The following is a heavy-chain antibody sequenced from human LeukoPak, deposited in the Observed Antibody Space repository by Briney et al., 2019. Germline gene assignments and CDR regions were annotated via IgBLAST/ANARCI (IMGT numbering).Heavy chain of an antibody. CDR1: GYTFTGYY. J-gene: IGHJ4*02. CDR3: ARVRITGTKNLDY. CDR2: INPNSGGT. D-gene: IGHD1-7*01. Sequence: ASVKVSCKASGYTFTGYYMHWVRQAPGQGLEWMGWINPNSGGTNYAQKFQGRVTMTRDTSISTAYMELSRLRSGDTAVYYCARVRITGTKNLDYWGQGTLVTVSS. V-gene: IGHV1-2*02.